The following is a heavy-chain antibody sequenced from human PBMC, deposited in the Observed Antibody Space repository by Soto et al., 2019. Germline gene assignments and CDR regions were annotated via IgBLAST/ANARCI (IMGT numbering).Heavy chain of an antibody. CDR2: ISAYNGNT. J-gene: IGHJ6*02. V-gene: IGHV1-18*01. CDR1: GYTFTSYG. D-gene: IGHD4-17*01. CDR3: ARVYGDYGAYYYYGMDV. Sequence: QVQLVQSGAEVKKPGASVKVSCKASGYTFTSYGISWVRQAPGQGLEWMGWISAYNGNTNYAQKLQGRVTMTTDTSTSTAYMELRSLRADDTAVYYCARVYGDYGAYYYYGMDVWGQGTTVTVSS.